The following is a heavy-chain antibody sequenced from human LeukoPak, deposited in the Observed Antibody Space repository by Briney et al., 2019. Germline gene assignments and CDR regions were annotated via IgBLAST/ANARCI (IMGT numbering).Heavy chain of an antibody. D-gene: IGHD2-2*02. CDR2: ISGSGGST. V-gene: IGHV3-23*01. J-gene: IGHJ4*02. CDR1: GLTFSSYA. Sequence: GGSLRLSRAASGLTFSSYAMSWVPQDPGKGLELVAAISGSGGSTYYADSVKGRFTISRDNSKNTLYLQMNSLRAEDTAVYYCAKGAIPDPLYYFDYWGQGTLVTVSS. CDR3: AKGAIPDPLYYFDY.